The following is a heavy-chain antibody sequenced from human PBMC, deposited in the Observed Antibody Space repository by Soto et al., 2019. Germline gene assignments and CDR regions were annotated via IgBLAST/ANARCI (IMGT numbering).Heavy chain of an antibody. CDR3: ASLLVRGVIGYYYYYGMDV. J-gene: IGHJ6*02. CDR2: IIPIFGTA. CDR1: GGTFSSYA. D-gene: IGHD3-10*01. V-gene: IGHV1-69*13. Sequence: VASVEVSCKXSGGTFSSYAISWVRQAPGQGLEWMGGIIPIFGTANYAQKFQGRVTITADESTSTAYMELSSLRSEDTAVYYCASLLVRGVIGYYYYYGMDVWGQGTTVTVSS.